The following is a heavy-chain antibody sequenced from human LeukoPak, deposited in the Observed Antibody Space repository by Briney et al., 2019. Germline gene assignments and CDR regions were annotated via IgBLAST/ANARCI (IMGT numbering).Heavy chain of an antibody. V-gene: IGHV3-21*01. Sequence: GGSLRLSCAASGFTFSSYSMNWVRQAPGKGLEWVSSISSSSSYIYYADSVKGRFTISRDNAKNSLYLQMNSLRAEDTAVYYCAREPKYSRYFGYWGQGTLVTVSS. CDR1: GFTFSSYS. D-gene: IGHD6-6*01. CDR3: AREPKYSRYFGY. CDR2: ISSSSSYI. J-gene: IGHJ4*02.